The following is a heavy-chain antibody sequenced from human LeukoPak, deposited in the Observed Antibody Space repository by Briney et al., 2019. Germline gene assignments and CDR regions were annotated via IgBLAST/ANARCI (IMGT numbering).Heavy chain of an antibody. V-gene: IGHV3-30-3*01. Sequence: GGSLRLYCAASGFTFSSYAMHWVRQAPGKGLEWVAVISYDGSNKYYADSVKGRFTISRDNSKNTLYLQMNSLRAEDTAVYYCARDMYSGSYFGPFDYWGQGTLVTVSS. CDR2: ISYDGSNK. D-gene: IGHD1-26*01. J-gene: IGHJ4*02. CDR3: ARDMYSGSYFGPFDY. CDR1: GFTFSSYA.